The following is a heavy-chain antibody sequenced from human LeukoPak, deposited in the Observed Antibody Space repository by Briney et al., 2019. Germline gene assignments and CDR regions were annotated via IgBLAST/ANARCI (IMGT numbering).Heavy chain of an antibody. V-gene: IGHV3-15*07. D-gene: IGHD6-13*01. CDR3: TTPIAIRGAFDI. CDR2: IKSKTDGGTT. J-gene: IGHJ3*02. Sequence: GGSLRLSCAASGFTFSNAWMNWVRQAPGKGLEWVGRIKSKTDGGTTDYAAPVKGRFTISRDDSKNTLYLQMNSLKTEDTGVYYCTTPIAIRGAFDIWGQGTMVTVSS. CDR1: GFTFSNAW.